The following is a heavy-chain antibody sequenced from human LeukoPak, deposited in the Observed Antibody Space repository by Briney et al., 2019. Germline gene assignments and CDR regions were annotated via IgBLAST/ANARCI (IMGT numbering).Heavy chain of an antibody. D-gene: IGHD2/OR15-2a*01. V-gene: IGHV4-4*02. CDR1: GFTFSSYSM. CDR2: SYHSGST. J-gene: IGHJ3*02. CDR3: ARLSPDGFDI. Sequence: GSLRLSCAASGFTFSSYSMNWVRQAPGKGLEWVGESYHSGSTNYNPSLKSRVTISVDKSKKQFSLKLSSVPAADTAVYYCARLSPDGFDIWGQGTMVTVFS.